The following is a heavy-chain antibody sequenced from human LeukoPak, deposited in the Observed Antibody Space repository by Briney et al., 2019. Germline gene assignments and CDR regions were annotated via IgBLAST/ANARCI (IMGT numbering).Heavy chain of an antibody. CDR3: AGSYDSSGPDAFDI. Sequence: NPSETLSLTCTVSGGSISSYCWSWIRQPPGKGLEWIGYIYYSGSTNYNPSLKSRVTISVDTSKNQFSLKLSSVTAADTAVYYCAGSYDSSGPDAFDIWGQGTMVTVSS. CDR2: IYYSGST. V-gene: IGHV4-59*01. CDR1: GGSISSYC. D-gene: IGHD3-22*01. J-gene: IGHJ3*02.